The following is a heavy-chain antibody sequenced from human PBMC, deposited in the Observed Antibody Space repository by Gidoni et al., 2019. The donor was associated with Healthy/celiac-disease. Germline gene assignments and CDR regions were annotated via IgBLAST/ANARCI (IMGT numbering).Heavy chain of an antibody. CDR2: INPNSGGT. Sequence: QVQLVQSGAEVKKPGASVKVSCKASGYTFTGYYMHWVRQAPGQGLEWMGWINPNSGGTNYAQKFQGWVTMTRDTSISTAYMELSRLRSDDTAVYYCARGATVTTSLGYYGMDVWGQGTTVTVSS. CDR1: GYTFTGYY. CDR3: ARGATVTTSLGYYGMDV. D-gene: IGHD4-17*01. J-gene: IGHJ6*02. V-gene: IGHV1-2*04.